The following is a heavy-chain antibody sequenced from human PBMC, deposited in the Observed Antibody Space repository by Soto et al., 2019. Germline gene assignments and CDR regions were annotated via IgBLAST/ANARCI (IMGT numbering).Heavy chain of an antibody. D-gene: IGHD6-13*01. CDR3: AKGKGSPYYLDY. CDR2: VSGSGSST. CDR1: GVTFSSYA. Sequence: PGGSRILSCAASGVTFSSYAMTWVRQAPGKGLEWVSTVSGSGSSTNYAGSVKGRFTISRDNSKDTLYLQMNSLRAEDTAVYYCAKGKGSPYYLDYWGQGTLVTVSS. V-gene: IGHV3-23*01. J-gene: IGHJ4*02.